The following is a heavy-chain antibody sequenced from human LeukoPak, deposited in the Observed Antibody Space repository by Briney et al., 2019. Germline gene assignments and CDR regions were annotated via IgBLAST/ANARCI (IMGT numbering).Heavy chain of an antibody. CDR1: GFTLSSYW. V-gene: IGHV3-74*01. J-gene: IGHJ4*02. Sequence: GGSLRLSCAASGFTLSSYWMHWVRQAPGKGLVLVSRIKSDGSTTTYADSVKGRFTISRDNAKNTLYLQMNSLRAEDTAVYYCARVVDTHFDYWGQGTLVTVSS. D-gene: IGHD5-18*01. CDR2: IKSDGSTT. CDR3: ARVVDTHFDY.